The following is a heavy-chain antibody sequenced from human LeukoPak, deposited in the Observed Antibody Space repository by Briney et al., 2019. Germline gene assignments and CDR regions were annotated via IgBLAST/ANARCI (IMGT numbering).Heavy chain of an antibody. V-gene: IGHV4-59*08. CDR3: ARLGELHSLWWFDP. D-gene: IGHD1-26*01. CDR2: IHDSGST. Sequence: PSETLSLTCTVSGGSISGYYWSWIRQPPGKGLQYIGYIHDSGSTAYNPSLKSRVTISVDTSKNQFSLKLRSVTAADTAVYYCARLGELHSLWWFDPWGQGTLVTVSS. CDR1: GGSISGYY. J-gene: IGHJ5*02.